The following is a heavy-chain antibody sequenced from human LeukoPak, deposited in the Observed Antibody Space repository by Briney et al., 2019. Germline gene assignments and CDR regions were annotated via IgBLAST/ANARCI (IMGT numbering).Heavy chain of an antibody. CDR3: TSPISSHY. CDR2: ISTDGSSP. Sequence: PGGSLRLSCAASGFTFGNKFMHWFRQAPGKGLVWVSRISTDGSSPSYADSVKGRFTISRDNAKNTLYLQMNSLRAEDTAIYYCTSPISSHYWGQGTLVTVSS. V-gene: IGHV3-74*01. CDR1: GFTFGNKF. J-gene: IGHJ4*02.